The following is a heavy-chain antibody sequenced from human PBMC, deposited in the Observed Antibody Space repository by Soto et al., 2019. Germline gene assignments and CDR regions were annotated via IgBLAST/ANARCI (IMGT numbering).Heavy chain of an antibody. CDR3: ASDFQEDHMDV. Sequence: QVQLQESGPGLVKPSETLSLTCSVSGDSISSYHWSWLRQPPGKGLEWIGYIFYFGTTSYNPSLKSRVAISLDTSRTQFSLKLSSVTAADTAVYYCASDFQEDHMDVWGKGTTVIVSS. V-gene: IGHV4-59*01. CDR1: GDSISSYH. J-gene: IGHJ6*03. CDR2: IFYFGTT.